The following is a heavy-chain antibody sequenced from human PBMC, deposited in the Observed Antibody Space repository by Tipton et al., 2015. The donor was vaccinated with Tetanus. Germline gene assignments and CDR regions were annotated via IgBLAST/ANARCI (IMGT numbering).Heavy chain of an antibody. Sequence: TLSLTCSVSGGSISSGGYYWTWIRQHPGKGLEWIGYIYYSGSTYYNPSLTSRVTISVDKSKNQFSLKLDSVTAADTAVYYCARDPQFCTGSTCHSFDFWGQGTLVTVSS. CDR1: GGSISSGGYY. CDR3: ARDPQFCTGSTCHSFDF. D-gene: IGHD2-8*02. V-gene: IGHV4-31*03. CDR2: IYYSGST. J-gene: IGHJ4*02.